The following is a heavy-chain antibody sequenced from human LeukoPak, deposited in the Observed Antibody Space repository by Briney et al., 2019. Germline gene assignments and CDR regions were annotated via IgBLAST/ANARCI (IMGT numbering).Heavy chain of an antibody. J-gene: IGHJ6*02. Sequence: EASVKVSCKASGYTFTSYGISWVRQAPGQGLEWMGWISAYNGNTNYAQKLQGRVTMTTDTSTSTAYMELRSLRSDDTAVYYCARPSFHCSSTSCYTGYGVDVWGQGTTVTVSS. CDR3: ARPSFHCSSTSCYTGYGVDV. CDR1: GYTFTSYG. D-gene: IGHD2-2*02. CDR2: ISAYNGNT. V-gene: IGHV1-18*01.